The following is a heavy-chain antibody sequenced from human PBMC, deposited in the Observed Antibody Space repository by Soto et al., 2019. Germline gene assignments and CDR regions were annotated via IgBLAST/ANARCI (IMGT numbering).Heavy chain of an antibody. J-gene: IGHJ4*02. CDR3: ARGLDYYDTKALGY. V-gene: IGHV1-18*01. Sequence: ASVKVSCKASGYTFTSYGISWVRQAPGQGLEWMGWISAYNGNTNYAQKLQGRVTMTTDTSTSTAYMELRSLRSDDTAVYYCARGLDYYDTKALGYWAQGSLVRVSS. CDR1: GYTFTSYG. CDR2: ISAYNGNT. D-gene: IGHD3-22*01.